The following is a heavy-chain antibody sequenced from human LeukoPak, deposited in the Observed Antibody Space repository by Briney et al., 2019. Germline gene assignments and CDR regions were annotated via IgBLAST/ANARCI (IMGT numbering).Heavy chain of an antibody. V-gene: IGHV1-2*02. D-gene: IGHD3-10*01. Sequence: ASVKVSCKASGYTFTGYYMHWVRQAPGQGVEWMGWINPNSGGTNYAQKFQGRVTMTRDTSISTAYMELSRLRSDDTAVYYCARAGGLGTMVRGVIITYFDYWGQGTLVTVSS. CDR2: INPNSGGT. CDR3: ARAGGLGTMVRGVIITYFDY. CDR1: GYTFTGYY. J-gene: IGHJ4*02.